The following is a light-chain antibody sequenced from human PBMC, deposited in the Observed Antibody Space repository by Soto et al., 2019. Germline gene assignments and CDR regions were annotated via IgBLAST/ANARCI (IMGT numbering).Light chain of an antibody. CDR2: DVS. CDR3: SSYTNSSTLGV. J-gene: IGLJ1*01. Sequence: QSVLTQPASVSGSPGQSNTISCTGTSSDVGSYNYVSWYQQHPGRAPKLMISDVSNRPSGVSHRFSGSKSGNTASLTISGLQAEDEADYYCSSYTNSSTLGVFGTGTKLTVL. V-gene: IGLV2-14*01. CDR1: SSDVGSYNY.